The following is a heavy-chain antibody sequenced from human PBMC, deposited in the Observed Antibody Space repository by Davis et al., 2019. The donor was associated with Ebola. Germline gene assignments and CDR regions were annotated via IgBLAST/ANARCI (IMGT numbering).Heavy chain of an antibody. CDR1: GGSISSSSYY. CDR2: IYYSGST. CDR3: ARQGTGYCSSTSCPNCFDP. V-gene: IGHV4-39*01. D-gene: IGHD2-2*01. J-gene: IGHJ5*02. Sequence: SETLSLTCTVSGGSISSSSYYWGWIRQPPGKGLEWIGSIYYSGSTYSNPSLKSRVTISVDTSKNQFSLKLSSVTAADTAVYYCARQGTGYCSSTSCPNCFDPWGQGTLVTVSS.